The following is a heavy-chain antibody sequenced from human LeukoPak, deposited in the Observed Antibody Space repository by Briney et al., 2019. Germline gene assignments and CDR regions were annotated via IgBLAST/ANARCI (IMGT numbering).Heavy chain of an antibody. Sequence: SQTLSLTRTVSGGSISSGSYYWSWIRQPAGKGLEWIGRIYTSGSTNYNPSLKSRVTISVDTSKNQFSLKLSSVTAADTAVYYCAREGVSKRDWNYYFDYWGQGTLVTVSS. CDR3: AREGVSKRDWNYYFDY. CDR1: GGSISSGSYY. CDR2: IYTSGST. D-gene: IGHD1-7*01. J-gene: IGHJ4*02. V-gene: IGHV4-61*02.